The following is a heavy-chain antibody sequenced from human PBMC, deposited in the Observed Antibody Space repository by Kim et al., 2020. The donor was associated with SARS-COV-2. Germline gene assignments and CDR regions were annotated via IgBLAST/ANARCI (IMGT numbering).Heavy chain of an antibody. CDR3: ARTPGIAAAGSDY. CDR1: GGTFSSYA. J-gene: IGHJ4*02. Sequence: SVKVSCKTSGGTFSSYAISWVRQAPGQGLEWMGGIIPIFGTANYAQKFQGRVTITADESTSTAYMELSSLRSEDTAVYYCARTPGIAAAGSDYWGQGTLVTVSS. CDR2: IIPIFGTA. D-gene: IGHD6-13*01. V-gene: IGHV1-69*13.